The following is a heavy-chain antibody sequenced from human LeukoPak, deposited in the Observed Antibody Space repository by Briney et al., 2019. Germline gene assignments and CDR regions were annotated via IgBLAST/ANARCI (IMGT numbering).Heavy chain of an antibody. CDR1: GGSISSGGYY. J-gene: IGHJ4*02. CDR2: IYYSGST. V-gene: IGHV4-31*03. CDR3: ARVPYCGGDCYFDY. Sequence: PSQTLSLTCTVSGGSISSGGYYWSWIRQHPGKGLEWIGYIYYSGSTYYNPSLKSRVTISVDTSKNQFSLKLSSVTVADTAVYYCARVPYCGGDCYFDYWGQGTLVTVSS. D-gene: IGHD2-21*02.